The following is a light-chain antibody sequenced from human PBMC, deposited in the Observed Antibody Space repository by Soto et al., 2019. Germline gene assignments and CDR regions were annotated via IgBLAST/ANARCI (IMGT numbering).Light chain of an antibody. CDR2: GAS. CDR3: QQYNDWPRA. V-gene: IGKV3-15*01. J-gene: IGKJ5*01. CDR1: QSVSSN. Sequence: IMMTLSPATLSVSPGERATLSCRASQSVSSNLAWYQQKPGQAPRLLIYGASTRATGIPARFSGSGSGTEFTLTISSLQSEDFGVYYCQQYNDWPRAFGQGTRLEIK.